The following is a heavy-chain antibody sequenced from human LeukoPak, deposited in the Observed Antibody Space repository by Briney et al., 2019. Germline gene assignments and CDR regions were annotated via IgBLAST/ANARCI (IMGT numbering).Heavy chain of an antibody. Sequence: ASVRFSCKASGYTFTGYDINWVRQATGQGLEWMGWMNPNTGDTGYAQKFQGRVTMTRNSSIDTAYMELSGLRSEDTAVYYCTRGSLSGSSRDYWGQGTLLTVSS. CDR1: GYTFTGYD. V-gene: IGHV1-8*01. D-gene: IGHD1-26*01. J-gene: IGHJ4*02. CDR2: MNPNTGDT. CDR3: TRGSLSGSSRDY.